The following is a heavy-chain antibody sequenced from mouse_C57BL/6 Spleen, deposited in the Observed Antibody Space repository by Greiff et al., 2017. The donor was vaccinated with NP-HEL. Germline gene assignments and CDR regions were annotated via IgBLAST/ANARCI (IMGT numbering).Heavy chain of an antibody. J-gene: IGHJ4*01. CDR1: GFTFSDYY. D-gene: IGHD4-1*01. CDR2: ISNGGGST. CDR3: ARRTGTGFLYAMDY. V-gene: IGHV5-12*01. Sequence: EVKLVESGGGLVQPGGSLKLSCAASGFTFSDYYMYWVRQTPEKRLEWVAYISNGGGSTYYPDTVKGRFPISRDNAKNTLYLQMSRMKSEDTAMYYCARRTGTGFLYAMDYWGQGTSVTVSS.